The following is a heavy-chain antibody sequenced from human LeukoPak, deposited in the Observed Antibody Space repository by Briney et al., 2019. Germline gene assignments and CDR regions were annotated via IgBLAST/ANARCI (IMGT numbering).Heavy chain of an antibody. CDR1: GFTFSSYA. J-gene: IGHJ4*02. V-gene: IGHV3-48*02. CDR3: ARVNLVVATQFDH. D-gene: IGHD2-15*01. Sequence: GGSLRLSCAASGFTFSSYAMHWVRQAPGKGLEWISYISNSGTTTFYADSVKGRFTVSRDNANRSLYLQMTSLRDADTAVYYCARVNLVVATQFDHWGQGTLVTVSS. CDR2: ISNSGTTT.